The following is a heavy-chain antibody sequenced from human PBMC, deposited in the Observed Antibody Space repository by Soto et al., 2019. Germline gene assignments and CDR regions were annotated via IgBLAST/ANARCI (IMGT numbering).Heavy chain of an antibody. D-gene: IGHD5-12*01. V-gene: IGHV1-69*02. CDR3: ARAVNIVATAPDI. CDR2: IIPILGIA. Sequence: SVKVSCKASGGTFSSYTISWVRQAPGQGLEWMGRIIPILGIANYAQKFQGRATITADKSTSTAYMELSSLRSEDTAVYYCARAVNIVATAPDIWGQGTMVTVSS. J-gene: IGHJ3*02. CDR1: GGTFSSYT.